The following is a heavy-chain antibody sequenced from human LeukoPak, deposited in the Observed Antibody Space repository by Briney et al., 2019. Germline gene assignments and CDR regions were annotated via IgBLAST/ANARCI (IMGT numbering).Heavy chain of an antibody. CDR3: ARAITMVRGVIYYYYYYMDV. V-gene: IGHV1-18*01. CDR1: GYTFTSYG. CDR2: ISAYNGNT. Sequence: AASVKVSCKASGYTFTSYGISWVRQAPGQGLEWMGWISAYNGNTNYAQKLQGRVTMTTDTSTSTAYMELRSLRSDDTAVYYCARAITMVRGVIYYYYYYMDVWGKGTTVTVSS. D-gene: IGHD3-10*01. J-gene: IGHJ6*03.